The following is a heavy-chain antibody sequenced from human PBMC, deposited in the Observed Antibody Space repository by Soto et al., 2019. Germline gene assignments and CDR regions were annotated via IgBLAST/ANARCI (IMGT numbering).Heavy chain of an antibody. V-gene: IGHV3-30*18. CDR2: ISYDGSNK. CDR1: GFTFSSYG. J-gene: IGHJ6*02. D-gene: IGHD3-16*01. Sequence: QVQLVESGGGVVQPGRSLRLSCAASGFTFSSYGMHWVRQAPGKGLEWVAVISYDGSNKYYADSVKGRFTISRDNSKNTLYLIMNLLSDEATAVYYCAKGDWGCKSDCGMDVWGQGTTVTVSS. CDR3: AKGDWGCKSDCGMDV.